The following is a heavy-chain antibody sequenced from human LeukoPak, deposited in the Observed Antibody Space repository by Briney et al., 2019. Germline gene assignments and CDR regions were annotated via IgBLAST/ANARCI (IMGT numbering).Heavy chain of an antibody. Sequence: ASVKVSCKVSGYILTKSSMHWVRQALGKGLEWMGGFASEDGETIYAQNFQGRVTVTEDTSTGTAYMELGSLRSEDTAVYYCAMTFGHSYGPDSFDIWGQGTVVTVSS. D-gene: IGHD5-18*01. V-gene: IGHV1-24*01. CDR3: AMTFGHSYGPDSFDI. CDR2: FASEDGET. CDR1: GYILTKSS. J-gene: IGHJ3*02.